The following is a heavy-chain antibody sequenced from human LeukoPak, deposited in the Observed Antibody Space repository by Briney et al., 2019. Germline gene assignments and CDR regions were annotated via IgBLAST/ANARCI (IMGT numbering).Heavy chain of an antibody. CDR3: ATAITMVRGVPFDH. CDR2: IKQDGSEK. Sequence: GGSLRLSCAASGFTFSSYWMSWVRQAPGKGLEWVANIKQDGSEKYYVDSVKGRFTISRDNAKNSLYLQMNSLRAEDTAVYYCATAITMVRGVPFDHWGQGTLVTVSS. CDR1: GFTFSSYW. J-gene: IGHJ4*02. D-gene: IGHD3-10*01. V-gene: IGHV3-7*01.